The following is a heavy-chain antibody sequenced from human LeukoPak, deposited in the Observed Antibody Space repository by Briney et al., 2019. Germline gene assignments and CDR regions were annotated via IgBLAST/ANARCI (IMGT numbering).Heavy chain of an antibody. J-gene: IGHJ4*02. V-gene: IGHV3-9*01. CDR3: AKDMGYSSSSFDY. CDR1: GFTFDDYA. D-gene: IGHD6-6*01. Sequence: GGSLRLSCAASGFTFDDYAMHWVRQAPGKGLEWVSGISWNSGSIGYADSVKGRFTISRDNAKNSLYLQVNSLRAEDTALYYCAKDMGYSSSSFDYWGQGTLVTVSS. CDR2: ISWNSGSI.